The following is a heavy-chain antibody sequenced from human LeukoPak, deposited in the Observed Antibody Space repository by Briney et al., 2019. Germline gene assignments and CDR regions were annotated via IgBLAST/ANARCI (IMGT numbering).Heavy chain of an antibody. D-gene: IGHD3-10*01. J-gene: IGHJ5*02. V-gene: IGHV1-69*13. CDR2: IIPIFGTA. CDR3: ARVHYYGSGSYYNWFDP. Sequence: SVTVSFTASGGTFSSYAISWVRQAPGQGLEWMGGIIPIFGTANYAQKFQGRVTITADESTSTAYMELSSLRSEDTAVYYCARVHYYGSGSYYNWFDPWGQGTLVTVSS. CDR1: GGTFSSYA.